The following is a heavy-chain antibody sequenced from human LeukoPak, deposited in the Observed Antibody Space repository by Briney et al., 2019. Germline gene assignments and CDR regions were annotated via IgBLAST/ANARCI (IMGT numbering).Heavy chain of an antibody. CDR1: RFTFSSYW. V-gene: IGHV3-74*01. J-gene: IGHJ6*03. D-gene: IGHD3-22*01. Sequence: GGSLRLSCAASRFTFSSYWMHWVRQAPGKGLVWVSRINSDGSSTSYADSVKGRFTISRDNAKNTLYLQMNSLRAEDTAVYYCARVWYYDSSGYPEDYYYYYYMDVWGKGTTVTVSS. CDR3: ARVWYYDSSGYPEDYYYYYYMDV. CDR2: INSDGSST.